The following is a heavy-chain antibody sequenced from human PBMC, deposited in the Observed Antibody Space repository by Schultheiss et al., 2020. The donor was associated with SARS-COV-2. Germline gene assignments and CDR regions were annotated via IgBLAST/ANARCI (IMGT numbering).Heavy chain of an antibody. Sequence: GGSLRLSCAASGFTFSSYWMHWVRQAPGKGLEWVSAISGSGGSTYYADSVKGRFTISRDNTKNALYLQMNSLRVEDTAVYYCARDSDYGDYVIDYWGQGTLVTVSS. CDR1: GFTFSSYW. V-gene: IGHV3-21*01. CDR2: ISGSGGST. D-gene: IGHD4-17*01. J-gene: IGHJ4*02. CDR3: ARDSDYGDYVIDY.